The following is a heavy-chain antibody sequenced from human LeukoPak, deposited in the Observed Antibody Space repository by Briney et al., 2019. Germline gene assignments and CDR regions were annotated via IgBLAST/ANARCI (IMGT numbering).Heavy chain of an antibody. CDR1: GGSFSGYY. CDR3: ARASDSSGYYLFDY. V-gene: IGHV4-34*01. Sequence: SETLSLTCAVYGGSFSGYYWSWIRQPPGKGLEWIGEINHSGSTNYNPSLKSRVTISVDTSKNQFSLKLSSVTAADTAVYYCARASDSSGYYLFDYWGQGTLVTVSS. D-gene: IGHD3-22*01. J-gene: IGHJ4*02. CDR2: INHSGST.